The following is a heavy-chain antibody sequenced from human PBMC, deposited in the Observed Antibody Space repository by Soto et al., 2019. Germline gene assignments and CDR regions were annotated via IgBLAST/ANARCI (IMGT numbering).Heavy chain of an antibody. V-gene: IGHV1-69*01. CDR2: IIPIFGTA. CDR3: ARGASPLVGETYFNWFDP. Sequence: QVQLVQSGAEVKKPGSSVKVSCKASGGTFSSYAISWVRQAPGQGLEWMGGIIPIFGTANYAQKFQVRVTITADESTSTAYLELSSLRSEDTAVYYCARGASPLVGETYFNWFDPWGQGTLVTVSS. CDR1: GGTFSSYA. D-gene: IGHD3-10*01. J-gene: IGHJ5*02.